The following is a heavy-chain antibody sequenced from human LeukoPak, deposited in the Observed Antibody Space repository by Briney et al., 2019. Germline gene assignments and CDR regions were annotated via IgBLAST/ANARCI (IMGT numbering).Heavy chain of an antibody. D-gene: IGHD3-22*01. CDR1: GFTFSGSA. CDR2: IRSKANSYAT. Sequence: GGSLRLSCAASGFTFSGSAMHWVRQASGKGLEWVGRIRSKANSYATAYAASVKGRLTISRDDSKNTAYLQMNSLKTEDTAVYYCTRLGNSGDSSGNDYWGQGTLVTVSS. V-gene: IGHV3-73*01. J-gene: IGHJ4*02. CDR3: TRLGNSGDSSGNDY.